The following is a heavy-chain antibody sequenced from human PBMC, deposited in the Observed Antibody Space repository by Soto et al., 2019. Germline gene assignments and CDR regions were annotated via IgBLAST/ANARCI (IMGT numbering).Heavy chain of an antibody. J-gene: IGHJ4*02. V-gene: IGHV3-15*01. Sequence: GGSLRLSCAASGFTFSNAWMSWVRQAPGKGLEWVGRIKSKTDGGTTDYAAPVKGRFTISRDDSKNTLYLQMNSLKTEDTAVYYCTTEDGLYSGYDFDYWGQGTLVTVSS. CDR1: GFTFSNAW. D-gene: IGHD5-12*01. CDR2: IKSKTDGGTT. CDR3: TTEDGLYSGYDFDY.